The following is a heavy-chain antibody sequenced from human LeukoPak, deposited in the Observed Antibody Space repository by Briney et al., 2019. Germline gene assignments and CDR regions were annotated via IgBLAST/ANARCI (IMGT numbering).Heavy chain of an antibody. CDR1: GGSTSSYY. J-gene: IGHJ5*02. CDR2: IYYSGST. CDR3: RFDP. Sequence: SETLSLTCTVSGGSTSSYYWSWIRQPPGKGLEWIGYIYYSGSTNYNPSLKSRVTISVDTSKNQFSLKLCARGGYYGSGNDFRFDPWGQGTLVTVSS. V-gene: IGHV4-59*01. D-gene: IGHD3-10*01.